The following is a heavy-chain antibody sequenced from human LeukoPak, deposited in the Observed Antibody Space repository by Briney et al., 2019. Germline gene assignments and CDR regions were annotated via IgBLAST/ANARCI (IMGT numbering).Heavy chain of an antibody. J-gene: IGHJ4*02. CDR2: ISSSSAYI. CDR1: GFTFSSYS. CDR3: AGDRWGGVCTGGSCSYPLDY. Sequence: SGGSLRLSCAASGFTFSSYSMNWVRQAPGKGLEWVSSISSSSAYIYYADSMKGRFTISRDNAKNSLFLQMNSLRAEDTAVYYCAGDRWGGVCTGGSCSYPLDYWGQGTLVTVSS. V-gene: IGHV3-21*01. D-gene: IGHD2-15*01.